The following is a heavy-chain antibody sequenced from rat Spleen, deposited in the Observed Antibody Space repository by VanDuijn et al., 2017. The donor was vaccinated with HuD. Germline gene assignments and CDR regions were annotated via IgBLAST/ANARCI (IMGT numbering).Heavy chain of an antibody. CDR2: ISSGGRT. J-gene: IGHJ1*01. V-gene: IGHV2S12*01. CDR1: GFSLTNYG. CDR3: AREDWHFDF. Sequence: QVQLKESGPGLVQPSQTLSLTCTVSGFSLTNYGVSWVRQPPGKGLEWIGAISSGGRTYYNSPLKSRLSISRDTSKSQVFLKVNSLQTEDTAIYYCAREDWHFDFWGPGTMVTVSS.